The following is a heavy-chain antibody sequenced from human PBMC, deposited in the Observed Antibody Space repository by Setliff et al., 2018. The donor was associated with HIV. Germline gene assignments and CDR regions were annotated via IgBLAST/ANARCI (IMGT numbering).Heavy chain of an antibody. J-gene: IGHJ4*02. Sequence: SETLSLTCTVSGASLSAFYWSWIRQPPGKGLEWLGYIYSSVGTNYSPSLEGRITISLDTSKSQFSLKLTSGTAADTAIYFCAGGGQWRPDYWGLGTLVTVSS. CDR1: GASLSAFY. CDR2: IYSSVGT. CDR3: AGGGQWRPDY. D-gene: IGHD6-19*01. V-gene: IGHV4-4*09.